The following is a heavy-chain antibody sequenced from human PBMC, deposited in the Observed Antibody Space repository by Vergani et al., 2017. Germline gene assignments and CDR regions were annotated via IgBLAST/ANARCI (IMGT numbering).Heavy chain of an antibody. Sequence: QVQLQESGPGLVKPSETLSLTCAVSGYSISSGYYCGWIRQPPRKGLRWIGSIHHSGSTYYNTALHNRVTISVGTSKNQFSLMLRPVTAADTAVYYCARARYVGAARLFIDYWGQGSLVTVSS. J-gene: IGHJ4*02. CDR2: IHHSGST. V-gene: IGHV4-38-2*01. CDR3: ARARYVGAARLFIDY. CDR1: GYSISSGYY. D-gene: IGHD1-26*01.